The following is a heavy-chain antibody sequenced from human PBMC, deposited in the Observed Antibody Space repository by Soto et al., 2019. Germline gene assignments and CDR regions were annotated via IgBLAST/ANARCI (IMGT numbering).Heavy chain of an antibody. Sequence: QVQLVQSGAEVKKPGASVKVSCKASGYTFTSYYMHWVRQPPGQGIEWMGIINPSCGRTSYAQKFQGRVTMTRDTSTSTVYMELSSLRSEDTAVYYCAMCTGSGRNWFDPWGQGTLVTVSS. CDR1: GYTFTSYY. CDR2: INPSCGRT. CDR3: AMCTGSGRNWFDP. D-gene: IGHD2-8*02. J-gene: IGHJ5*02. V-gene: IGHV1-46*03.